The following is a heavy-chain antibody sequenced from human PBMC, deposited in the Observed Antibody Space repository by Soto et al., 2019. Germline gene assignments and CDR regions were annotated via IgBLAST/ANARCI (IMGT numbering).Heavy chain of an antibody. CDR3: ARGFYCSSTSCHRWYYYYGMDV. CDR2: INPSGGST. J-gene: IGHJ6*02. Sequence: QVQLVQSGAEVKKPGASVKVSCKASGYTFTSYYMHWVRQAPGQGLEWMGIINPSGGSTSYAQNFQGRVTMTRDTSTSTVYMELSSLRSEDTAVYYCARGFYCSSTSCHRWYYYYGMDVWGQGTTVTVSS. D-gene: IGHD2-2*01. CDR1: GYTFTSYY. V-gene: IGHV1-46*01.